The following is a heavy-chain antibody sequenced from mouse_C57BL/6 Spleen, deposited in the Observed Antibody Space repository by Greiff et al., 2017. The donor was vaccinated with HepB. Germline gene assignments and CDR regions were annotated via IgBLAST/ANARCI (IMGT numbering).Heavy chain of an antibody. Sequence: VKLQQSGAELVRPGASVTLSCKASGYTFTDYEMHWVKQTPVHGLEWIGAIDPETGGTAYNQKFKGKAILTADKSSSTAYMELRSLTSEDSAVYYCTRKGEDSSGYGYAMDYWGQGTSVTVSS. CDR2: IDPETGGT. D-gene: IGHD3-2*02. J-gene: IGHJ4*01. CDR3: TRKGEDSSGYGYAMDY. CDR1: GYTFTDYE. V-gene: IGHV1-15*01.